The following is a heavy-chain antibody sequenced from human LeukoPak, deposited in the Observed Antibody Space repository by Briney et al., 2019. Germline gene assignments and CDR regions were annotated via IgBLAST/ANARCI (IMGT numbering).Heavy chain of an antibody. V-gene: IGHV4-4*02. J-gene: IGHJ4*02. Sequence: SGTLSLTCAVSGGSISSNNWWSWVRQPPGKGLEWIGEIYHHGATNYNPSLKGRVTLSVDKSKNQFSLELSSVTAADTAVYYCARGPSVAAHLDYWGQGTLVTVSS. D-gene: IGHD5-12*01. CDR2: IYHHGAT. CDR1: GGSISSNNW. CDR3: ARGPSVAAHLDY.